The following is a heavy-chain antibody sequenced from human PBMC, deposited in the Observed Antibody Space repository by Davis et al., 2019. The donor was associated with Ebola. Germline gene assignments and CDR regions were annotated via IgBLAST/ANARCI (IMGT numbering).Heavy chain of an antibody. V-gene: IGHV3-30*04. Sequence: GESLKISCAASGFIFRNYAMHWVRQAPGKGLEWVAVVSHSERERFYADSVKGRFTISRDNSENTLYLQMNGLRAEDTAVYYCARGGDGWRWAFDYWGQGTLVSVSS. D-gene: IGHD5-24*01. CDR2: VSHSERER. J-gene: IGHJ4*02. CDR3: ARGGDGWRWAFDY. CDR1: GFIFRNYA.